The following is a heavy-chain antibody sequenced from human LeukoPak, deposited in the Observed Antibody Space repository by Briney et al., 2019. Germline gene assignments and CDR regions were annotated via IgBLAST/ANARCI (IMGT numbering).Heavy chain of an antibody. CDR2: ISYDGSNK. Sequence: QTGGSLRLSCAPSGFTFSNYGLHWVRQAPGKGLEWVALISYDGSNKNYADSVKGRFTISRDNSKNTLYLQMNSLRAEDTAVYYCAKDSSSSWFGGDSKWGQGTLVTVSS. J-gene: IGHJ4*02. V-gene: IGHV3-30*18. CDR1: GFTFSNYG. CDR3: AKDSSSSWFGGDSK. D-gene: IGHD6-13*01.